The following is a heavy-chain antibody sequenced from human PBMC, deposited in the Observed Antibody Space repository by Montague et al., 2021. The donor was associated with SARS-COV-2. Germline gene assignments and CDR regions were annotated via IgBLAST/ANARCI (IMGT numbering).Heavy chain of an antibody. J-gene: IGHJ4*02. CDR2: IYYTGST. V-gene: IGHV4-59*01. Sequence: SETLSLTCTVSGGSISSYYWSWIRQPPGKGLEWIGYIYYTGSTKYNPSLKSRVTMSLDRPTNHFSLRLNSVTAADTAMYYCARAQNTCFIANCVNYFDFWGLGAQVTVSS. D-gene: IGHD1-1*01. CDR3: ARAQNTCFIANCVNYFDF. CDR1: GGSISSYY.